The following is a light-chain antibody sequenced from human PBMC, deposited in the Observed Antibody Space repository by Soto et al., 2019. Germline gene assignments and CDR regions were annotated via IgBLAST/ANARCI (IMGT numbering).Light chain of an antibody. CDR1: QSVSSTL. J-gene: IGKJ1*01. CDR2: GVS. CDR3: QHYGDSSWT. Sequence: ELVLTQSPVALSLSSGERATLSCRASQSVSSTLLTWYQQKPGQAPRLLIYGVSSRATGIPDRFSGSGSGTDFTLTISRVETEDFEVYFWQHYGDSSWTFGQGSRVEIK. V-gene: IGKV3-20*01.